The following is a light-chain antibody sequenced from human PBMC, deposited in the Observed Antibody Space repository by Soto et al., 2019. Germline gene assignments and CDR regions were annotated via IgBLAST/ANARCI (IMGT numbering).Light chain of an antibody. CDR1: SSDVGGYNY. CDR3: SSYAGSSNV. V-gene: IGLV2-8*01. CDR2: EVN. J-gene: IGLJ1*01. Sequence: QSVLTQPASVSGSPGQSITISCTGTSSDVGGYNYASWYQQHPGKAPKLMIYEVNKRPSGVPDRFSGSKSGNTASLTVSGLQAEDEADYYCSSYAGSSNVFGTGTKVT.